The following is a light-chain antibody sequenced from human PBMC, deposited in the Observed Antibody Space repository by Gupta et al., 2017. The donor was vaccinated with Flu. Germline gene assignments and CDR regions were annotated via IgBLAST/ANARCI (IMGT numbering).Light chain of an antibody. V-gene: IGKV4-1*01. CDR1: QSVLYSSNNKNY. Sequence: INCKSSQSVLYSSNNKNYLAWYQQKPGQPPKLLIYWASTRESGVPDRFSGSGSGTDFTLTISSLQAEDVAVYYCQQYYSTLSFGQGTKVEIK. J-gene: IGKJ1*01. CDR2: WAS. CDR3: QQYYSTLS.